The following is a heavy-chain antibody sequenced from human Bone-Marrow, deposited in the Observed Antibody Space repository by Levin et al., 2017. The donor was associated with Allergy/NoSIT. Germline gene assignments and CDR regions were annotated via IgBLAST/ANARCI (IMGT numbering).Heavy chain of an antibody. V-gene: IGHV3-74*01. CDR1: GFTFSDSW. CDR2: IKTDSSIT. Sequence: GGSLRLSCAASGFTFSDSWMNWVRQAPGKGLVWVSRIKTDSSITNYADSVEGRFTISRDNAKNILYLQMNGLRVEDTAVYYCATYYNALSDSWGQGTLVTVSS. D-gene: IGHD5-24*01. J-gene: IGHJ5*01. CDR3: ATYYNALSDS.